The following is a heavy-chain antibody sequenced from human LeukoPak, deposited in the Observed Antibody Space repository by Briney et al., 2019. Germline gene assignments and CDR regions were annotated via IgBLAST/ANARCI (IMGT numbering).Heavy chain of an antibody. CDR3: ARDTYGSGTAFDY. D-gene: IGHD3-10*01. CDR1: GGSISSSNW. Sequence: SGTLSLTCAVSGGSISSSNWWSWVRPPPGKELEWIGEIYHSGSTNYNPSLKSRVTISVDKSKNQFSLKLSSVTAADTAVYYCARDTYGSGTAFDYWGQGTLVTVSS. CDR2: IYHSGST. V-gene: IGHV4-4*02. J-gene: IGHJ4*02.